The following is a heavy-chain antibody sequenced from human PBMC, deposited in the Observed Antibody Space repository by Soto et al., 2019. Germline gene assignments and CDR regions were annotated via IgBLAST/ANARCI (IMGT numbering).Heavy chain of an antibody. V-gene: IGHV3-23*01. J-gene: IGHJ4*02. Sequence: EVQLLESGGGLVQPGGSLRLSCAASGFTFSSYAMSWVRQAPGKGLEWGSAIRGSGGSTYYADSVKGRFTISRDNSKNTLYLQMNSLRAEDTAVYYCAKDMSWYGSLPHFDYWGQGTLVTVSS. CDR1: GFTFSSYA. CDR3: AKDMSWYGSLPHFDY. CDR2: IRGSGGST. D-gene: IGHD6-13*01.